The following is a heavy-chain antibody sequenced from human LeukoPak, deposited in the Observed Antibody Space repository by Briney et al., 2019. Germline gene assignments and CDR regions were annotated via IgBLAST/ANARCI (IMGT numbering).Heavy chain of an antibody. CDR2: INSDGGGA. V-gene: IGHV3-74*01. CDR1: GITFGNNW. CDR3: ARDVPHNWFDT. Sequence: GGSLRLSCAASGITFGNNWMHWVRQGPGKGLVWISRINSDGGGAIYADSVKGRFTVSRDNAKNTLYLQMNSLRAEDTAAYYCARDVPHNWFDTWGQGTLVTVSS. J-gene: IGHJ5*02.